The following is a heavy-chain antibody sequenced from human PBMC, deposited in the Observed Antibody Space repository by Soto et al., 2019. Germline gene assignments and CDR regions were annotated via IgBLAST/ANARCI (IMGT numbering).Heavy chain of an antibody. J-gene: IGHJ5*02. V-gene: IGHV1-18*01. CDR2: ISAYNGNT. CDR1: GYTFTSYG. CDR3: ARGIATGQLDP. D-gene: IGHD2-15*01. Sequence: ASGRVSCKASGYTFTSYGISWVRQAPGQGLEWMGWISAYNGNTNYAQKFQDRVIITRDTSASTAYMDLSSLRSEDTAVYYCARGIATGQLDPWGQGTLVTVSS.